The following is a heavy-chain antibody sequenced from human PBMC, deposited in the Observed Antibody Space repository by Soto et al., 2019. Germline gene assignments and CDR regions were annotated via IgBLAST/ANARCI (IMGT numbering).Heavy chain of an antibody. CDR3: ARATEDYYMYV. Sequence: ASVKVSCKASGYTFTSYGISWVRQAPGQGLEWMGWISAYNGNTNYAQKLQGRVTITRDTSTSTAYMELSSLRSEDTAVYYCARATEDYYMYVWGKGTTVTVSS. CDR1: GYTFTSYG. J-gene: IGHJ6*03. CDR2: ISAYNGNT. V-gene: IGHV1-18*01.